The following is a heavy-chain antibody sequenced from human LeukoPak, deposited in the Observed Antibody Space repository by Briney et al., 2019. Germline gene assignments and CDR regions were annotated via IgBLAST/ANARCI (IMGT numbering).Heavy chain of an antibody. J-gene: IGHJ4*02. D-gene: IGHD6-13*01. CDR2: ISGSGGST. CDR1: GFTFSSYA. V-gene: IGHV3-23*01. CDR3: ANTHAAGTNYFDY. Sequence: GGSLRLSCAASGFTFSSYAMSWVRQAPGKGLEWVSAISGSGGSTYYADSVKGRFTISRDNSKNTLYLQMNSLRAEDTAVYYCANTHAAGTNYFDYWGQGTLVTVSS.